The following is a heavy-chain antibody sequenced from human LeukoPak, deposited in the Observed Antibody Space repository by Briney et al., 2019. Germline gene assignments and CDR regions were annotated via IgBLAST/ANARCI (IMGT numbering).Heavy chain of an antibody. CDR1: GFTFSDYY. D-gene: IGHD4-17*01. J-gene: IGHJ4*02. V-gene: IGHV3-11*04. CDR2: ISSSDNTI. Sequence: WGSLRLSCAASGFTFSDYYMSWIRQAPGKGLEWVSYISSSDNTIYYADSVKGRFTISRDNAKNSLYLQMNSLRAEDTTVYYCARDRLHYGEYEKTFDYWGQGTLVTVSS. CDR3: ARDRLHYGEYEKTFDY.